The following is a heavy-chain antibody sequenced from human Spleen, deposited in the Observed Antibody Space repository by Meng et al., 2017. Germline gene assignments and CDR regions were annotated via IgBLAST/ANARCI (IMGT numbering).Heavy chain of an antibody. CDR3: ARTERAVAAAFNFDY. CDR1: GDSVSNYY. Sequence: GSLRLSCTVSGDSVSNYYWSWIRQPPGKGLEWIGYMYYSGRSKYNPSLMGRVTISVDTSKNQFSLRLSSVTAADTAVYYCARTERAVAAAFNFDYWGQGALVTVSS. J-gene: IGHJ4*02. CDR2: MYYSGRS. D-gene: IGHD6-13*01. V-gene: IGHV4-59*02.